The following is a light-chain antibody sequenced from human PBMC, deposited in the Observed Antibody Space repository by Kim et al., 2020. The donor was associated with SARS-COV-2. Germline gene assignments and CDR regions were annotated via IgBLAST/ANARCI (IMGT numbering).Light chain of an antibody. J-gene: IGKJ2*01. V-gene: IGKV1-17*01. CDR1: QGIRNE. CDR2: AAS. Sequence: SESVGDRVTITCRASQGIRNELGWYQQKPGKTPKRQIYAASSLQSRVPSRFSGRGSGTEFTLTISSLQPEDFATYYCLQHNSYPYTIGQGTKLEI. CDR3: LQHNSYPYT.